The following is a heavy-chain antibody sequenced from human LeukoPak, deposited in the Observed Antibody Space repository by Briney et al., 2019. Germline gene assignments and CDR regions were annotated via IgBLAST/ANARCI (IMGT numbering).Heavy chain of an antibody. CDR1: GFNFRNYG. CDR3: ARDRYDILTGYYMYFDY. CDR2: VLDDGSNK. D-gene: IGHD3-9*01. J-gene: IGHJ4*02. V-gene: IGHV3-33*01. Sequence: GALKISFSTAGFNFRNYGMDWVRPGPGKGLGWVGGVLDDGSNKYYADSVKGRFTISRDNSKNTLFLQMNSLRAEDTAVYYCARDRYDILTGYYMYFDYWGQGSLVTVSS.